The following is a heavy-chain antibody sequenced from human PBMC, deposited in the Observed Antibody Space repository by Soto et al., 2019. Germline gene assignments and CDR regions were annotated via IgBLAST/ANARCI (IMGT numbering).Heavy chain of an antibody. CDR3: ESSQQLVKGYYYYGMDV. D-gene: IGHD6-13*01. V-gene: IGHV3-73*01. Sequence: PGGSLRLSCAASGFTFSGSAMHWVRQASGKGLEWVGRIRSKANSYATAYAASVKGRFTISRDDSKNTAYLQMNSLKTEDTAVYYCESSQQLVKGYYYYGMDVCGQGTTVTVSS. CDR2: IRSKANSYAT. J-gene: IGHJ6*02. CDR1: GFTFSGSA.